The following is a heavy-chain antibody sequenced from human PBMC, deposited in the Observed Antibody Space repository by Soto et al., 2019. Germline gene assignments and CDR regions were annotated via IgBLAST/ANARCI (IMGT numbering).Heavy chain of an antibody. V-gene: IGHV4-31*02. CDR2: IYYSGST. CDR1: GGSISSGGYY. Sequence: SETLSLTWTVSGGSISSGGYYWSWIRQHPGKGLEWIGYIYYSGSTYYNPSLKSRVTISVDTSKNQFSLKLSSVTAADTAVYYCARDRGVRSYGYVNDYYYGMDVWGQGTTVTVSS. D-gene: IGHD5-18*01. J-gene: IGHJ6*02. CDR3: ARDRGVRSYGYVNDYYYGMDV.